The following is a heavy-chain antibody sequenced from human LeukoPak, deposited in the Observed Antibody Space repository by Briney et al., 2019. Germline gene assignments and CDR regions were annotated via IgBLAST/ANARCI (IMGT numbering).Heavy chain of an antibody. CDR1: DDSISDYY. CDR3: AGERGEEYSSGWYKRNYFDN. Sequence: SETLSLTCTVSDDSISDYYRGWIRQPPGKGLEWIGYVSFGGGTNYNPSLKSRVITSADTSKNQFSLKLTSVTGADTAVYYCAGERGEEYSSGWYKRNYFDNWGQGIRVTVSS. J-gene: IGHJ4*02. D-gene: IGHD6-19*01. V-gene: IGHV4-59*12. CDR2: VSFGGGT.